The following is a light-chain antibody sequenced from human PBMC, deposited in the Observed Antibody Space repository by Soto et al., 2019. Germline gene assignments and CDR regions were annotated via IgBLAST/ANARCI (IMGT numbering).Light chain of an antibody. V-gene: IGKV3-15*01. Sequence: EIVMTQSPATLSVSPGQRVTLSCRASQSVARNLAWYQQKPGQAPRLLIYGASTRATDIPARFSGGGSGADFNLTISTLQSEDFAIYYCQHYNNWHYNFGQRTKLEIK. CDR3: QHYNNWHYN. J-gene: IGKJ2*01. CDR2: GAS. CDR1: QSVARN.